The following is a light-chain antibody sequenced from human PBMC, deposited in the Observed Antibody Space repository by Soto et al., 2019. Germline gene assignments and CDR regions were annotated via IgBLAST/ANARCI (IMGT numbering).Light chain of an antibody. CDR3: ATWDDSLSGYV. V-gene: IGLV1-47*02. J-gene: IGLJ1*01. CDR1: SSSIGSNS. CDR2: YNS. Sequence: QSVLTQPPSASATPGQRVTISCSGSSSSIGSNSVYWYQHLPGTAPQLLIYYNSQRPSGVPDRFSGSKSGTSASLAISGLLSEDEADYYCATWDDSLSGYVFGTGTKLTVL.